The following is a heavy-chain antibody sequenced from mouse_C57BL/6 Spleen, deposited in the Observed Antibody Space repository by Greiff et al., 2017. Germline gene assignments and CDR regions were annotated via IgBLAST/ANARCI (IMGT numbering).Heavy chain of an antibody. CDR3: ARGYYGNYTTYHYAMDY. Sequence: QVQLQQPGAELVKPGASVKLSCKASGYTFTSYWMHWVKQRPGRGLEWIGRIDPNSGGTKYNEKFKSKATLTVDKPSSTAYMQLSSLTSEDSAVYYCARGYYGNYTTYHYAMDYWGQGTSVTVSS. V-gene: IGHV1-72*01. CDR2: IDPNSGGT. CDR1: GYTFTSYW. D-gene: IGHD2-1*01. J-gene: IGHJ4*01.